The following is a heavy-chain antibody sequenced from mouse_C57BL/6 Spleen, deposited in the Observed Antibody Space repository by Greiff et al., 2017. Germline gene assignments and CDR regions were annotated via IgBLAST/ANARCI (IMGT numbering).Heavy chain of an antibody. CDR1: EYEFPSHD. V-gene: IGHV5-2*03. CDR2: INSDGGST. Sequence: EVNVVESGGGLVQPGESLKLSCESNEYEFPSHDMSWVRKTPEKRLELVAAINSDGGSTYYPDTMERRFIISRDNTKKTLYLQMSSLRSEDTALYYCARREGGSSSAWFAYWGQGTLVTVSA. J-gene: IGHJ3*01. CDR3: ARREGGSSSAWFAY. D-gene: IGHD1-1*01.